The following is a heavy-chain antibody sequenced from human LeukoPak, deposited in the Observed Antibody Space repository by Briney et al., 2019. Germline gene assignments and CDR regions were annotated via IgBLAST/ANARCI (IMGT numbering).Heavy chain of an antibody. Sequence: GGSLRLSCAASGFAFSGFEMNWVRQAPGKGPEWIAYIDVTGKKIRYADSVKGRFTISRDNANSSVYLQMNSLRVDDTAVYYCARENYVRGYDYWGQGTLVTVSS. CDR2: IDVTGKKI. J-gene: IGHJ4*02. CDR1: GFAFSGFE. CDR3: ARENYVRGYDY. V-gene: IGHV3-48*03. D-gene: IGHD3-16*01.